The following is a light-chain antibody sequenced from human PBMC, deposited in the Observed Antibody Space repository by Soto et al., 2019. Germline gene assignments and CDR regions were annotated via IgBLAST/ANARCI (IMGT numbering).Light chain of an antibody. CDR1: GSNIGTNY. CDR3: AAWDNSLSGRL. J-gene: IGLJ3*02. CDR2: GND. Sequence: QSVLTQPPSASGTPGQRVTISCSGSGSNIGTNYVYWYQQLPGSAPKLLIYGNDQRPSGVPDRFSGSKSGTSASLAISGVRSEDEADYYCAAWDNSLSGRLFGGGPKLTVL. V-gene: IGLV1-47*01.